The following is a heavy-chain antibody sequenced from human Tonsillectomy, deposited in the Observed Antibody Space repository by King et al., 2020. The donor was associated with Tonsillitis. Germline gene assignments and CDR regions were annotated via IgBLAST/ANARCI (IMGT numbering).Heavy chain of an antibody. Sequence: VQLVESGGRLVQPGGSLRLSCAASGFRFSNYSMNWVRQAPGKGLEWISYISSRGNTRYYADSVKGRFTVSRDNVDNSLYLEMNSLRDDDTAVYYCASNYAPGRPYRGGGLYYLDYWGRGTRVTVSS. J-gene: IGHJ4*02. D-gene: IGHD3-10*01. V-gene: IGHV3-48*02. CDR2: ISSRGNTR. CDR3: ASNYAPGRPYRGGGLYYLDY. CDR1: GFRFSNYS.